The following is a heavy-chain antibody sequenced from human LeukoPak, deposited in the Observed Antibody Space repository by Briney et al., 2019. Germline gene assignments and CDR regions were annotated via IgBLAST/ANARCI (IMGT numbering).Heavy chain of an antibody. J-gene: IGHJ5*02. D-gene: IGHD3-3*01. CDR2: IIPILGTA. CDR1: GGTFSSYA. V-gene: IGHV1-69*01. CDR3: AAQSTIFGVVIIVDNWFDP. Sequence: ASVKVSCKASGGTFSSYAISWVRQAPGQGLEWMGGIIPILGTANYAQKFQGRVTITADESTSTAYMELSSLRSEDTAVYYCAAQSTIFGVVIIVDNWFDPWGQGTLVTVSS.